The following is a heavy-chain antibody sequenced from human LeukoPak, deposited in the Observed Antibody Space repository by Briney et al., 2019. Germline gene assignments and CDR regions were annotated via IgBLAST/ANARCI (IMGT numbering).Heavy chain of an antibody. V-gene: IGHV1-46*01. J-gene: IGHJ4*02. Sequence: ASVKVSCKASGYTFTSYYMHWVRQAPGQGLEWMAIINPSGGSTSYAQKFQGRVTMTRDTSTSTVYMELSSLRSEATAVYYCARDTGPSYDSCGYCYPGDYWGQGTLVTVSS. D-gene: IGHD3-22*01. CDR2: INPSGGST. CDR1: GYTFTSYY. CDR3: ARDTGPSYDSCGYCYPGDY.